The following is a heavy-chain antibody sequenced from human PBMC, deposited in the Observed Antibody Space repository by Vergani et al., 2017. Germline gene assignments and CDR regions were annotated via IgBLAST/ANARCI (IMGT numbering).Heavy chain of an antibody. Sequence: QVQLVQSGAEVKKPGSSVKVSCKASGATFRSNTISWVRQVPGQGLEWMGRIIPVLGKTKYAQDFQGRLTLTADTSTSTAYMELTSLRSQDTAVYYCAGEPRGYGGDPEDYYCGMDVWGQGTTVTVSS. CDR3: AGEPRGYGGDPEDYYCGMDV. J-gene: IGHJ6*02. D-gene: IGHD2-21*02. CDR2: IIPVLGKT. V-gene: IGHV1-69*08. CDR1: GATFRSNT.